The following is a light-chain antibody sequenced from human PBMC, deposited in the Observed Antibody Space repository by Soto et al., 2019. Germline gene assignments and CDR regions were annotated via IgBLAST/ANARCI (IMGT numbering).Light chain of an antibody. CDR2: KAS. J-gene: IGKJ5*01. V-gene: IGKV1-5*03. CDR1: QSISSW. CDR3: QQYNSYPIT. Sequence: DIQITQSPSTPSASVRDRITIPCRASQSISSWLAWYQQKPGKAPKLLIYKASSLESGVPSRFSGSGSGTEFTLTISSLQPDDFATYYCQQYNSYPITFGQGTRLEIK.